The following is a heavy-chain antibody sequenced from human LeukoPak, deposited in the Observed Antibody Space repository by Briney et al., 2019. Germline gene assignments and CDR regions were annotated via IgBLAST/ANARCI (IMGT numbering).Heavy chain of an antibody. J-gene: IGHJ4*02. Sequence: GASVKVSCKASGGTFSSYAISWVRQAPGQGLEWMGRIIPILGIANYAQKFQGRVTITADESTSTAYMELSSLRSEDTAVYYCARAGHNWNDGTLDYWGQGTLVTVSS. D-gene: IGHD1-1*01. CDR1: GGTFSSYA. CDR2: IIPILGIA. V-gene: IGHV1-69*04. CDR3: ARAGHNWNDGTLDY.